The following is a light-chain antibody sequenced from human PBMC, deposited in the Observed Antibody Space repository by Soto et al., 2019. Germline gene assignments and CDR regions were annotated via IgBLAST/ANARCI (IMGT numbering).Light chain of an antibody. V-gene: IGKV3-11*01. J-gene: IGKJ1*01. Sequence: EIVLTQSPATLSLSPGEIATLSCRASQSVSSYLAWYQQKPGQAPRLLIYGASNRATGIPARFSGSGSGTDFTLTISSLEPEDFAVYYCQQRSNWPWTFGQGTKVDIK. CDR1: QSVSSY. CDR3: QQRSNWPWT. CDR2: GAS.